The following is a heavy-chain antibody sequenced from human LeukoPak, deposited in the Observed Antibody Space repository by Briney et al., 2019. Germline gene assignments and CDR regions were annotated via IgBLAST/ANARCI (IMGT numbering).Heavy chain of an antibody. D-gene: IGHD1-26*01. CDR3: PRKDSGPRTFDY. CDR1: GISFSNYW. V-gene: IGHV3-7*01. CDR2: IMEDGSEK. Sequence: PGGSLRLSCAASGISFSNYWMSWVRQAPGKGLEWVANIMEDGSEKNYADSVKGRFTISRDNAKNSLYLQMNSLRAEDTAVYYCPRKDSGPRTFDYWGQGNLVTVSS. J-gene: IGHJ4*02.